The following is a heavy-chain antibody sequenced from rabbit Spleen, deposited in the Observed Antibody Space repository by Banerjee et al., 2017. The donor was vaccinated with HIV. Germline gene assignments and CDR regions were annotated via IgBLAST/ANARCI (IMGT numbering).Heavy chain of an antibody. J-gene: IGHJ4*01. CDR2: INIVTGKS. CDR1: GFSFSSNYW. CDR3: ARDLVAVIGWNFNL. D-gene: IGHD1-1*01. V-gene: IGHV1S45*01. Sequence: QEQLEESGGDLVKPEGSLTLTCAASGFSFSSNYWICWVRQAPGKGLEWIACINIVTGKSGYASWAKGRFTMSRTSSTTVTLQMSSLTAADTATYFCARDLVAVIGWNFNLWGQGTLVTVS.